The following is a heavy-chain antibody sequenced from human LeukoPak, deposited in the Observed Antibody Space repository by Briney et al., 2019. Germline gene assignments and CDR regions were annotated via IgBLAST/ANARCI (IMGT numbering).Heavy chain of an antibody. D-gene: IGHD5-18*01. V-gene: IGHV3-30*18. CDR2: ISYDGSNK. J-gene: IGHJ6*02. Sequence: PGRSLRLSCAASGFTFSSYGMHWVRQAPGKGLEWVAVISYDGSNKYYADSVKGRFTISRDNSKNTLYLQMNSLRAEDTAVYYCAKDRWIQRNYYYGMDVWGQGTTVTVSS. CDR1: GFTFSSYG. CDR3: AKDRWIQRNYYYGMDV.